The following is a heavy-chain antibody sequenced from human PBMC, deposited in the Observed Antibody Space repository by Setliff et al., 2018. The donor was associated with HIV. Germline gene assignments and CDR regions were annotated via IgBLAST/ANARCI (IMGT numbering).Heavy chain of an antibody. CDR1: GYSFARYG. V-gene: IGHV1-18*01. D-gene: IGHD6-19*01. J-gene: IGHJ3*02. CDR2: ISGFNGNT. CDR3: ARVPYRSAWFSGGHDAFDI. Sequence: ASVKVSCKASGYSFARYGLSWVRQAPGQGLEWMGWISGFNGNTKYAQSFQDRVAMTTETATSTAYMEMRSLRSDDTAVYFCARVPYRSAWFSGGHDAFDILGQGTMVTVSS.